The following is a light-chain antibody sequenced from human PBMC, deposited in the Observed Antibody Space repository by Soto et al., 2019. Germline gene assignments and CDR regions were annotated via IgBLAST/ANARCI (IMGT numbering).Light chain of an antibody. Sequence: DIQMTQSPSTVSASVGDGVTITCRASQSIRTWLAWYQQKPGNPPKLLIYDASTLESGVSSGFSGSGSGTEFTLTISSLQPDDFATYYCQQTYTTPEITFGQGTRLDIK. J-gene: IGKJ5*01. V-gene: IGKV1-5*01. CDR3: QQTYTTPEIT. CDR2: DAS. CDR1: QSIRTW.